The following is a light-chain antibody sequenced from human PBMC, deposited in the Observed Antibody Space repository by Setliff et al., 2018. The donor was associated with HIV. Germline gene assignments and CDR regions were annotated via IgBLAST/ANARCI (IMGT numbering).Light chain of an antibody. J-gene: IGLJ1*01. CDR3: ASYANSDVFI. CDR1: SSDIGAFDF. CDR2: DVI. Sequence: QSALTQPASVSGSPGQSITVSCTGTSSDIGAFDFVSWYRQHPGKAPELMIYDVINRPSGVSHRFSGFKSGNTASLTISGLQAEDEADYYCASYANSDVFIFGSGTKVTVL. V-gene: IGLV2-14*03.